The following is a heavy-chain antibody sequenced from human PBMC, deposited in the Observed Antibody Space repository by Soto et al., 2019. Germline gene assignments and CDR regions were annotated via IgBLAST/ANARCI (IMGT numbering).Heavy chain of an antibody. Sequence: QVQLQESGPGLVKPSETLSLTCTVSGGSVSSRSYYWTWIRQPPGKGLEWIGYIYYTGSTNYNPSLKSRVTISVDMSKNQFSLKLSSVTAADTAVYYCARHYGHPRCFDYWGQGTLVTVSS. D-gene: IGHD4-17*01. J-gene: IGHJ4*02. V-gene: IGHV4-61*01. CDR3: ARHYGHPRCFDY. CDR2: IYYTGST. CDR1: GGSVSSRSYY.